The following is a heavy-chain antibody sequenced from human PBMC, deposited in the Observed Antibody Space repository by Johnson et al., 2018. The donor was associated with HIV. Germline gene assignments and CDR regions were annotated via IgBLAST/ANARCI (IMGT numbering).Heavy chain of an antibody. CDR2: ISYDGSIK. V-gene: IGHV3-30*04. D-gene: IGHD1-26*01. CDR3: AKGATRYKTSGSNSDGAFDI. CDR1: GFTFDDYA. J-gene: IGHJ3*02. Sequence: QVQLVESGGGVVRPGGSLRLSCAASGFTFDDYAMHWVRQAPGKGLEWVAVISYDGSIKYYADSVKGRFTISRDNSKNTLYLQMNSLRAEDTALYHCAKGATRYKTSGSNSDGAFDIWGQGTLVTVSS.